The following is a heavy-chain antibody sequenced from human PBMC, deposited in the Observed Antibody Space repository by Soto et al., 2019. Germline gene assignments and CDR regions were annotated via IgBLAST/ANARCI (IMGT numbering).Heavy chain of an antibody. Sequence: ASVKVSCKASGYTFTTYAMHWVRQAPGQRLEWMGWINVGNGNTKYSQKFQGRVTITRDTSASTAQMELSSLRSEDTAVYYCAYDSSGYLDYWGQGTLVTVSS. CDR2: INVGNGNT. D-gene: IGHD3-22*01. J-gene: IGHJ4*02. V-gene: IGHV1-3*01. CDR3: AYDSSGYLDY. CDR1: GYTFTTYA.